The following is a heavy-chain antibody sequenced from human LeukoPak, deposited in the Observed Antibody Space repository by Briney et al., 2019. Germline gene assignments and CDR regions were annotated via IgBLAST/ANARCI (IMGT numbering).Heavy chain of an antibody. CDR1: GFTFSSYE. D-gene: IGHD3-10*01. V-gene: IGHV3-48*03. J-gene: IGHJ1*01. CDR3: AREGLRITMVRGVIIPAEYFQH. Sequence: GGSLRLSCAASGFTFSSYEMNWVRQAPGKGLEWVSYIRSSGSTIYYADSVKGRFTISRDNAKNSLYLQMNSLRAEDTAVYYCAREGLRITMVRGVIIPAEYFQHWGQGTLVTVPS. CDR2: IRSSGSTI.